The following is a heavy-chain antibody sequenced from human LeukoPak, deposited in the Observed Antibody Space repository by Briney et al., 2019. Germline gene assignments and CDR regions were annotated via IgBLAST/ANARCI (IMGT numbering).Heavy chain of an antibody. V-gene: IGHV4-31*03. CDR1: GGSISSGGYY. D-gene: IGHD2-21*02. CDR2: IHYTGAT. J-gene: IGHJ4*01. CDR3: ARSSTSDCALADDF. Sequence: SETLSLTCTVSGGSISSGGYYWSWIRQFPGKGLNWIGYIHYTGATYYTPSLRSRLIISIDRSKNQFSLKLSSVTAADTAVYYCARSSTSDCALADDFWGQGTLVTVSS.